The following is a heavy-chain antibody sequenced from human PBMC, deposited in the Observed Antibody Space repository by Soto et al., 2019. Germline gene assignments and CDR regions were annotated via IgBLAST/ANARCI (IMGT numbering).Heavy chain of an antibody. D-gene: IGHD5-12*01. CDR1: GFTFSSYG. CDR2: ISYDGSNK. J-gene: IGHJ3*02. CDR3: AKDNGSGCDWLRVGDASDI. V-gene: IGHV3-30*18. Sequence: QVPLVESGGGVVQPGRSLRLSCAASGFTFSSYGMHWVRQAPGKGLEWVAVISYDGSNKYYADSVKGRLTISRDNSKNTLYLQINSLRGEETAVYYCAKDNGSGCDWLRVGDASDIWGQGTMVTVS.